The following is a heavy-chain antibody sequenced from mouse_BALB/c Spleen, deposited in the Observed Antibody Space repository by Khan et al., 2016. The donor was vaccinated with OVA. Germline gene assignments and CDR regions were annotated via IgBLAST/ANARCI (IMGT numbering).Heavy chain of an antibody. J-gene: IGHJ3*01. CDR3: ESSGYGNPFAY. CDR2: INPSTGDT. D-gene: IGHD2-1*01. V-gene: IGHV1S81*02. Sequence: QVQLQQSGAELVKPGASVKISCKASGYTFTSFYMYWVKQRPGQGLEWIGGINPSTGDTPFYEKFKSKATLTVDKSSTTAYMQFSSLTSEDAAVYYGESSGYGNPFAYWGQGTLVTVSA. CDR1: GYTFTSFY.